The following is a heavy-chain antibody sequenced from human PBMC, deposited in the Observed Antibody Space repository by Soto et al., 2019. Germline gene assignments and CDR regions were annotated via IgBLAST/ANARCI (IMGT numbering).Heavy chain of an antibody. D-gene: IGHD2-2*01. Sequence: GGSLRLSCAASGFTSSNYWMSWVRQAPGKGLEWVANIKQDGSEKFYVDSVKGRFTISRDNAKNSLYLQMNSLRAEDTAVYYCARGTELRYCTSTTCPGMDVWGQGTTVTVSS. CDR3: ARGTELRYCTSTTCPGMDV. V-gene: IGHV3-7*03. CDR2: IKQDGSEK. CDR1: GFTSSNYW. J-gene: IGHJ6*02.